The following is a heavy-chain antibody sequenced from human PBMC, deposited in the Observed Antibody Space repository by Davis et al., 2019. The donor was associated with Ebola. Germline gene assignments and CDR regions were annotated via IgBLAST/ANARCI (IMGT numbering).Heavy chain of an antibody. CDR1: GGSISSYY. CDR3: ARGLMTTLDY. V-gene: IGHV4-34*01. Sequence: MPSETLSLTCTVSGGSISSYYWSWIRQPPGKGLEWIGEINHSGSTNYNPSLKSRVTISVDTSKNQFSLKLSSVTAADTAVYYCARGLMTTLDYWGQGTLVTVSS. J-gene: IGHJ4*02. D-gene: IGHD4-17*01. CDR2: INHSGST.